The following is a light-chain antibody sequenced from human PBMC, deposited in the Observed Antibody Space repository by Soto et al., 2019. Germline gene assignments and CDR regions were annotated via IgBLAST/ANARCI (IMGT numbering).Light chain of an antibody. CDR2: YVD. CDR3: CSYADGSTYF. Sequence: QSALTQPASVSGSPGQSITISCTGTSRDVGAYDYVSWYLQYPDKAPQLLIYYVDHRPSGVSSRFSGSKSGNTASLTISGLQAEDEGDYYCCSYADGSTYFFGTGTNVTVL. V-gene: IGLV2-14*03. CDR1: SRDVGAYDY. J-gene: IGLJ1*01.